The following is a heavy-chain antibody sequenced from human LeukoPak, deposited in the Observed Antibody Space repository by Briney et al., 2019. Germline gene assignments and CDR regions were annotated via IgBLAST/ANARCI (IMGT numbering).Heavy chain of an antibody. Sequence: GGSLRLSCATSGFSFSSYGMHWVRQAPGKGLEWVAVIWYDGSNKYYADSVKGRFTISRDNSKNTLYLQMNSLRAEDTAVYYCARSIVVVVAATELDYWGQGTLVTVSS. CDR2: IWYDGSNK. D-gene: IGHD2-15*01. CDR3: ARSIVVVVAATELDY. J-gene: IGHJ4*02. CDR1: GFSFSSYG. V-gene: IGHV3-33*01.